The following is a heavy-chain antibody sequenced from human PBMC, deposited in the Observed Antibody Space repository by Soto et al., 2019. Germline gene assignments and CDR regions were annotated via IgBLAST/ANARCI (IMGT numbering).Heavy chain of an antibody. D-gene: IGHD3-10*01. J-gene: IGHJ5*02. CDR2: IYWNDDK. CDR3: AALWFGDTLNWFDP. V-gene: IGHV2-5*01. Sequence: LVNPTQTLTLTCTFSGFSLSTSGVGVGWIRQPPGKALEWLALIYWNDDKRYSPSLKSRLTITKDTSKNQVVLTMTNMDPVDTATYYCAALWFGDTLNWFDPWGQGTLVTVSS. CDR1: GFSLSTSGVG.